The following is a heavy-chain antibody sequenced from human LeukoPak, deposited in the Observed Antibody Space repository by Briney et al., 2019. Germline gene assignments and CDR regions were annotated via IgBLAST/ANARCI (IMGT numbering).Heavy chain of an antibody. D-gene: IGHD1-26*01. CDR3: ARGEWELLGSFDY. CDR1: GFTFSSYS. Sequence: GGSLRLSCAASGFTFSSYSMNWVRQAPGKGREWVSSISSSSSYIYYADSVKGRFTISRDNAKTSLYLQMNSLRAEDTAVYYCARGEWELLGSFDYWGQGTLVTVSS. J-gene: IGHJ4*02. V-gene: IGHV3-21*01. CDR2: ISSSSSYI.